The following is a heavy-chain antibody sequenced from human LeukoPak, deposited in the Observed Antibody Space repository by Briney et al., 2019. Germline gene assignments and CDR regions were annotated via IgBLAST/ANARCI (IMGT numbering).Heavy chain of an antibody. J-gene: IGHJ4*02. Sequence: GGSLRLSCTASGFTFSDYYMSWVRQAPGKGLEWVSYISDFGDTIYYADSVRGRFTVSRDNVKKSVSLEMNSLRAEDTAVYYCTRLKAGNWGPGTLVTVSS. CDR2: ISDFGDTI. CDR1: GFTFSDYY. V-gene: IGHV3-11*01. CDR3: TRLKAGN.